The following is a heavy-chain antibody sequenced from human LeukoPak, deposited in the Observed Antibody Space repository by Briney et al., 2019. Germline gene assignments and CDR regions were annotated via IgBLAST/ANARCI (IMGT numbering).Heavy chain of an antibody. D-gene: IGHD2-15*01. V-gene: IGHV1-69*04. CDR1: GGTFSSYA. J-gene: IGHJ4*02. Sequence: SVKVSCKASGGTFSSYAISWVRQAPGQGLEWMGRIIPILGIANYAQKFQGRVTITRDTSASTAYMELSSLRSEDTAVYYCARTFEAATDYWGQGTLVTVSS. CDR2: IIPILGIA. CDR3: ARTFEAATDY.